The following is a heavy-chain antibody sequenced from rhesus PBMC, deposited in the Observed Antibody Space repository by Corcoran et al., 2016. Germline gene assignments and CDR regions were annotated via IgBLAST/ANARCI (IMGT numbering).Heavy chain of an antibody. CDR2: IRNKANGGTA. CDR3: ARGINTWVFDY. CDR1: GFIFSDYY. D-gene: IGHD5-24*01. Sequence: EVQLVESGGGLVQPGGSLRLSCAASGFIFSDYYMSWVRQAPGKGPEWVSFIRNKANGGTADNTASVKCRFTISRDDSKSIASLQMNSLKTEDTAVYYCARGINTWVFDYWGQGVLVTVSS. V-gene: IGHV3S22*01. J-gene: IGHJ4*01.